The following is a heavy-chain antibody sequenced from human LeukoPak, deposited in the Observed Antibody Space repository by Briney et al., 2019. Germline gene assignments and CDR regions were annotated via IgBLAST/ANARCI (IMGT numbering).Heavy chain of an antibody. D-gene: IGHD2-15*01. Sequence: GESLQISCKGSGYSFTNYWIGWVRQMPGKGLEWMGIIHPRDSDTRYSPSFQGQVTISADKSISTAYLQWSSRKASDTAMYYCARRYCSGSSCYLFDYWGQGTLVTVSS. V-gene: IGHV5-51*01. CDR1: GYSFTNYW. J-gene: IGHJ4*02. CDR2: IHPRDSDT. CDR3: ARRYCSGSSCYLFDY.